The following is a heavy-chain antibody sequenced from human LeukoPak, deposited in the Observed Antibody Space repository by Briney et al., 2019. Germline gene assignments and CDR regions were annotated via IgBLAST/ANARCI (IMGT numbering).Heavy chain of an antibody. D-gene: IGHD3-22*01. CDR3: AKGSYYYDSSGYYIFDY. J-gene: IGHJ4*02. CDR2: ISGTT. Sequence: GGSLRLSCAASGFTFSTYAMSWVRQAPGKGLEWVSAISGTTYYADSVKGRFTISRDNSKNTLYLQMNSLRAEDTAVYYCAKGSYYYDSSGYYIFDYWGQGTLVTVFS. CDR1: GFTFSTYA. V-gene: IGHV3-23*01.